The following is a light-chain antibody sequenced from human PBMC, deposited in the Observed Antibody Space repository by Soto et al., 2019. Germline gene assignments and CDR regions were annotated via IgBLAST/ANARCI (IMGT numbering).Light chain of an antibody. CDR1: SSDVGGYNF. V-gene: IGLV2-14*01. CDR2: DVS. Sequence: QSALTQPASVSGSPGQSITISCTGTSSDVGGYNFVSWYQQHPGKAPKLMIFDVSNRPSGVSNRFSGSKSGDTASLTISGLQAEDEADYYCGSYTTSSSNYLVFGGGTKLTVL. CDR3: GSYTTSSSNYLV. J-gene: IGLJ3*02.